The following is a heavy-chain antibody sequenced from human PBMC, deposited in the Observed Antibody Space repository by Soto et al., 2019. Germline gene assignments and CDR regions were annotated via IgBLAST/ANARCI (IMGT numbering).Heavy chain of an antibody. CDR2: ISWDGEK. J-gene: IGHJ4*02. V-gene: IGHV2-5*02. D-gene: IGHD3-9*01. CDR1: GFSLNTRGVG. Sequence: ITLKESGPTLVKPTQTLTLTCTFSGFSLNTRGVGVGWIRQPPGKALEWLALISWDGEKRYSPSLKSRLTITKATSEHQVVLTMTNMDPVDTATYYCAHRSGDLLTGHYYCDYWGQGTLVTVSS. CDR3: AHRSGDLLTGHYYCDY.